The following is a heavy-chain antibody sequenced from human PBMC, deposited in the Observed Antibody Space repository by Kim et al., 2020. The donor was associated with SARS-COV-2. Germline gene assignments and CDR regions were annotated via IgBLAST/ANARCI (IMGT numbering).Heavy chain of an antibody. J-gene: IGHJ4*02. D-gene: IGHD2-8*02. V-gene: IGHV1-69*13. CDR2: IIPIFGTA. CDR1: GGTFSSYA. CDR3: AREQKSGGMGYYFDY. Sequence: SVKVSCKASGGTFSSYAISWVRQAPGQGLEWMGGIIPIFGTANYAQKFQGRVTITADESTSTAYMELSSLRSEDTAVYYCAREQKSGGMGYYFDYWGQGTLVTVSS.